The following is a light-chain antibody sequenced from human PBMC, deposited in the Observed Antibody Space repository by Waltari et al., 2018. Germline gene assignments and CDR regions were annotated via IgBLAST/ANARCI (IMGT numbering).Light chain of an antibody. CDR2: DVS. CDR1: QSVSSY. CDR3: QQRSSWPLT. V-gene: IGKV3-11*01. J-gene: IGKJ4*01. Sequence: EIVLTQSPGTLSLSPGERATLSCTASQSVSSYLGWYQQRPGQAPSLLIFDVSKRATGTPARFRCSGSGTDFTLTITSLEPEDFAVYYCQQRSSWPLTFGGGTKVEIK.